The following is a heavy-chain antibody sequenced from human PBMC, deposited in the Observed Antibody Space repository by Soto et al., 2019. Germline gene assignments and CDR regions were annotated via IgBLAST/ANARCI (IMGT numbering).Heavy chain of an antibody. V-gene: IGHV4-61*01. Sequence: PSETLSLTCTVSGGSVSSGSYYWSWIRQPPGKGLEWIGCIYYSGSTNYNPSLKSRVTISVDTSKNQFSLKLSSVTAADTAVYYCARVGYSYGPYYFDYWGQGTLVTVSS. D-gene: IGHD5-18*01. CDR3: ARVGYSYGPYYFDY. CDR1: GGSVSSGSYY. CDR2: IYYSGST. J-gene: IGHJ4*02.